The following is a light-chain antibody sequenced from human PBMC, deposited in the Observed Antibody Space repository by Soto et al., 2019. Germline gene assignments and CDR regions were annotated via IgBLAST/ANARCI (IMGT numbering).Light chain of an antibody. CDR3: LLYMGGGVV. Sequence: QTLVTQGPLFSVSPGGTFTLTCGLSSGSVSTSQYPSWYQQTPGQAPRTVIYATNIRSSGVPDRFSGSILGNKAALTITGAQADDESDYYCLLYMGGGVVFGGGTKVTVL. CDR1: SGSVSTSQY. J-gene: IGLJ3*02. V-gene: IGLV8-61*01. CDR2: ATN.